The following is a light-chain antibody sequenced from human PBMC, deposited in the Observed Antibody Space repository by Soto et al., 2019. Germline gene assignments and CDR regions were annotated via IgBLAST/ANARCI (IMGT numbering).Light chain of an antibody. J-gene: IGKJ3*01. CDR2: DAS. V-gene: IGKV1-39*01. CDR1: QSINSF. CDR3: QQSYNPPFT. Sequence: DIQMTQSPSSLSASEGDRVTITCRASQSINSFLNWYQQKSGKAPKLLIYDASTLQSGVPSRFSGRGSETEFTLTITNLQPDDFATYYCQQSYNPPFTFGPGTKVDVK.